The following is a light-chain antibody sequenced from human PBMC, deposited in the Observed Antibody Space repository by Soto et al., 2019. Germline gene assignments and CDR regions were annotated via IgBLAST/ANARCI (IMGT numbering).Light chain of an antibody. CDR3: QQLNSYPLT. V-gene: IGKV1-9*01. CDR1: QGISSY. Sequence: IQLTQSPSSLSASVGDRVTITCRASQGISSYLAWYQQKPGKAPKLLIYAASTLQSGVPSRFSGSGSGTDFPLTISSLQPEDFATDYCQQLNSYPLTFGGGAKVEIK. CDR2: AAS. J-gene: IGKJ4*01.